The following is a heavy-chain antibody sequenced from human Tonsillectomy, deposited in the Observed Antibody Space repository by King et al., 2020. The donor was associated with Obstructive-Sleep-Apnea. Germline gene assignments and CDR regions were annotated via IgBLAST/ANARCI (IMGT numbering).Heavy chain of an antibody. CDR3: AKDYFYNSGTYSAPLDY. D-gene: IGHD3-10*01. CDR1: GFTFRSYG. Sequence: QLVQSGGGVVQPGRSLRLSCAASGFTFRSYGMHWVRQAPGKGLEWVALISYDGSHKYYSDYVKGRFTISRDNSKNTLYLQMNSLRAEDTAVYYCAKDYFYNSGTYSAPLDYWGQGTLVTVSS. CDR2: ISYDGSHK. V-gene: IGHV3-30*18. J-gene: IGHJ4*02.